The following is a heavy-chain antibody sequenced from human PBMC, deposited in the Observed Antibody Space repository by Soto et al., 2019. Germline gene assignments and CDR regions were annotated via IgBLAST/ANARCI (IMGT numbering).Heavy chain of an antibody. V-gene: IGHV1-18*01. D-gene: IGHD5-18*01. CDR2: ISPYNGRT. J-gene: IGHJ6*02. Sequence: ASVTVSCQASGYSFTSYGIGWVRQVPGQGPEWMGWISPYNGRTNYAQSVKGRVVMTTDISTNTVYLELRSLRSDDSAIYYCGRCRTDSYAMDVWGQGTTVTVS. CDR1: GYSFTSYG. CDR3: GRCRTDSYAMDV.